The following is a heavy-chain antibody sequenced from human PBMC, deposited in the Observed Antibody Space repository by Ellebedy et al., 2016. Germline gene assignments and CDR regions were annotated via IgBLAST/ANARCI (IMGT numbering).Heavy chain of an antibody. Sequence: GESLKISXAAAGFIVSSNHMSWVRQAPGKGLEWVSVIYSGGNTYNADSVRGRFAISRDNSKNTLYLQMNSLRAEDTAVYYSARGPDIPAMYYFDYWGQGTLVTVSS. CDR1: GFIVSSNH. CDR2: IYSGGNT. V-gene: IGHV3-53*01. D-gene: IGHD6-25*01. J-gene: IGHJ4*02. CDR3: ARGPDIPAMYYFDY.